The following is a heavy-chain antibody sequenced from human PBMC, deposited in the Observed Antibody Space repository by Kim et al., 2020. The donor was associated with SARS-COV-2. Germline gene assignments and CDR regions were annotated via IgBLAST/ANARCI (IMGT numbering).Heavy chain of an antibody. CDR3: TREGEVGGNLGSFDY. CDR1: GYAFTGAY. J-gene: IGHJ4*01. Sequence: ASVKVSCKASGYAFTGAYIHWVRQAPGQGLEWMGWINPNSGGTKYAEKFQGRVTMTRDTSMSTAYMELSSLTSDDTALYYCTREGEVGGNLGSFDYWGQGTLVTVSS. V-gene: IGHV1-2*02. D-gene: IGHD1-26*01. CDR2: INPNSGGT.